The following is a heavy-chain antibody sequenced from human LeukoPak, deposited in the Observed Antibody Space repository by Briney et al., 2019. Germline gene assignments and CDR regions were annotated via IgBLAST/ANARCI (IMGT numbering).Heavy chain of an antibody. J-gene: IGHJ4*02. D-gene: IGHD3-10*01. V-gene: IGHV1-18*01. Sequence: GASVKVPCKASGYTFTSYGISWVRQAPGQGLEWMGWISAYNGNTNYAQKLQGRVTMTTDTSTSTAYMELRSLRSDDTAVYYCARDPSTDYYGSGSYYNGVDYWGQGTLVTVSS. CDR2: ISAYNGNT. CDR1: GYTFTSYG. CDR3: ARDPSTDYYGSGSYYNGVDY.